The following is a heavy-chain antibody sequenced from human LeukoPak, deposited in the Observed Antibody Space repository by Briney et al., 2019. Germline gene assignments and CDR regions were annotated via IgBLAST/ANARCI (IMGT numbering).Heavy chain of an antibody. D-gene: IGHD4-23*01. CDR3: ARGTTVAPNAFDI. CDR1: GFTFSRYW. CDR2: IKQDGSEK. J-gene: IGHJ3*02. Sequence: QPGGSLRLSCAASGFTFSRYWMSWVRQAPGKGLEWVANIKQDGSEKYYVDSVKGRFTISRDNAKNTLYLQMNSLRAEDTAVYYCARGTTVAPNAFDIWGQGTMVTVSS. V-gene: IGHV3-7*02.